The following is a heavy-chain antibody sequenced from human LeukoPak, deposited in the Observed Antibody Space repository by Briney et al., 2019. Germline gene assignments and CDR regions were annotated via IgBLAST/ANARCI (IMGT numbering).Heavy chain of an antibody. D-gene: IGHD2-8*02. CDR2: IYYSGST. J-gene: IGHJ4*02. Sequence: SETLFLTCTVPGDSISSYHWSWIRQPPGKGLEWIGYIYYSGSTNYNPSLKSRVTISVDTSTNQFFLKLSSVTAADTAVYYCAGHHPRNTVDFWGQGTLVTVSS. V-gene: IGHV4-59*01. CDR1: GDSISSYH. CDR3: AGHHPRNTVDF.